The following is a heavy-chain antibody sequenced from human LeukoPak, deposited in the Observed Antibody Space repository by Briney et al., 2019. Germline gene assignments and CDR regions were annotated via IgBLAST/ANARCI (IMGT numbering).Heavy chain of an antibody. CDR3: ARHWGSGSYLFDY. CDR2: IYYSGST. Sequence: SETLSLTCTVSGGSISSTSYYWGWIRQPPGKGLEWIESIYYSGSTYDNASLKSRVTISLATSKNQFSLKLSSVTAADTAVYYCARHWGSGSYLFDYWGQGTLVTVSS. J-gene: IGHJ4*02. CDR1: GGSISSTSYY. V-gene: IGHV4-39*01. D-gene: IGHD1-26*01.